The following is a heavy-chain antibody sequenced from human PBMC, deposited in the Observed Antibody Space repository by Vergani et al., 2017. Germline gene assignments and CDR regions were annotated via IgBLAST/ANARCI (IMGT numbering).Heavy chain of an antibody. CDR2: IWYDGSNK. V-gene: IGHV3-33*01. D-gene: IGHD2-2*01. CDR1: GFTFSSYG. J-gene: IGHJ6*02. CDR3: ARVGGVVVPAAINDYYYYGMDV. Sequence: QVQLVESGGGVVQPGRSLRLSCAASGFTFSSYGMHWVRQAPGKGLEWVAVIWYDGSNKYYADSVKGRFTISRDNSKNTLYLQMNSLRAEDTAVYYCARVGGVVVPAAINDYYYYGMDVWGQGTTVTVSS.